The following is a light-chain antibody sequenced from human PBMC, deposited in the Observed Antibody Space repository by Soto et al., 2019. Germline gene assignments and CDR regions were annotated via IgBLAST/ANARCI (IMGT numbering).Light chain of an antibody. CDR2: KDS. J-gene: IGLJ2*01. CDR1: ALAIQY. V-gene: IGLV3-25*03. Sequence: SYELTQPPSVSVSPGQTAKLTCSGDALAIQYAYWYQQKPGQAPVLVIYKDSERPSGIPERFSGSSSGTRVTLTISEVQAEDEADYYCQSAESGGTPVIFGGGTKLTVL. CDR3: QSAESGGTPVI.